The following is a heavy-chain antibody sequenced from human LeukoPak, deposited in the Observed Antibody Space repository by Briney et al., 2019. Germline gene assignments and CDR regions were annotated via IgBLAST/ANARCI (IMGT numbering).Heavy chain of an antibody. CDR3: ARDRGRGYGPPIGCSGGSCYPYDWFDP. J-gene: IGHJ5*02. Sequence: SVNVSCKASGGTFSSYAISWVRQAPGKGLEWMGGIFPFFGTENYAQKFQGRVTITADESTSTAYMELSSLRSEDTAVYYCARDRGRGYGPPIGCSGGSCYPYDWFDPWGQGTLVTVSS. CDR1: GGTFSSYA. D-gene: IGHD2-15*01. CDR2: IFPFFGTE. V-gene: IGHV1-69*13.